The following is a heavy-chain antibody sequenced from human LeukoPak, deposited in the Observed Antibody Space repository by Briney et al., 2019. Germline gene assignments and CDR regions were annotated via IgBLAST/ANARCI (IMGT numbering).Heavy chain of an antibody. CDR1: GYTFTSYG. CDR3: ARGSSIAAADDSSFDY. CDR2: ISAYNGNT. J-gene: IGHJ4*02. Sequence: ASVEVSCKASGYTFTSYGISWVRQAPGQGLEWMGWISAYNGNTNYAQKLQGRVTMTTDTSTSTAYMELRSLRSDDTAVYYCARGSSIAAADDSSFDYWGQGTLVTVSS. D-gene: IGHD6-13*01. V-gene: IGHV1-18*01.